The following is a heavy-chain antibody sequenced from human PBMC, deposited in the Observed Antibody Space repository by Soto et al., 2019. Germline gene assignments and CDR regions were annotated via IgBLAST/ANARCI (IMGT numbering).Heavy chain of an antibody. J-gene: IGHJ6*02. Sequence: HPGGSLRLSFAASGFTFSSYEMNWVRQAPGKGLEWVSYISSSGGTIYYADSVKGRFTISRDNAKNSLFLQMNSLRAEDTAVYYCARGARGYDILTGYPSRYGLDVWGQGTTVTVSS. V-gene: IGHV3-48*03. CDR3: ARGARGYDILTGYPSRYGLDV. D-gene: IGHD3-9*01. CDR1: GFTFSSYE. CDR2: ISSSGGTI.